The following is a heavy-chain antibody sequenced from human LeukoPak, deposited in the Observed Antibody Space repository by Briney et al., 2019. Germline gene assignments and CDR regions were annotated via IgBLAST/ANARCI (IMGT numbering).Heavy chain of an antibody. CDR1: GFTVSSNY. CDR3: ARDGYYGSGSYS. Sequence: GGSLRLSCAASGFTVSSNYMSWVRQAPGKGLEWVSVIYSGGSTYYADSVKGRFTISRDNSKSTLYLQMNSLRAEDTAVYYCARDGYYGSGSYSWGQGTLVTVSS. J-gene: IGHJ5*02. D-gene: IGHD3-10*01. CDR2: IYSGGST. V-gene: IGHV3-53*01.